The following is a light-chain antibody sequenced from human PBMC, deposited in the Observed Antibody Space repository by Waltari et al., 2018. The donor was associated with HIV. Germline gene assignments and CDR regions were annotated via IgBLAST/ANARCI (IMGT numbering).Light chain of an antibody. CDR2: DVT. CDR1: NSDIGGYDY. CDR3: TSFTTTTAWV. V-gene: IGLV2-14*03. J-gene: IGLJ3*02. Sequence: QSALTQPASVSGSLGQSITFSCTGTNSDIGGYDYVSWYQQHPGEAPKIIIYDVTNRPSGISDRFSGSKSGDTASLTISGLQAEDEADYYCTSFTTTTAWVFGGGTKLTVL.